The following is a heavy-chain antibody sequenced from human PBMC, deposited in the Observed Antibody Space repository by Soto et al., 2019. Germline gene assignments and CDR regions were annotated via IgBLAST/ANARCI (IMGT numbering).Heavy chain of an antibody. V-gene: IGHV4-61*01. D-gene: IGHD6-13*01. CDR2: IYYSGST. Sequence: PSETLSLTCTVSGGSVSSGSYYWSWIRQPPGKRLEWLGYIYYSGSTNYNPSLKSRVTISVDTSKNQFSLKLSSVTAADTAVYYCARGSATKRIAAAGILMDVWGKGTTVTVSS. CDR3: ARGSATKRIAAAGILMDV. J-gene: IGHJ6*03. CDR1: GGSVSSGSYY.